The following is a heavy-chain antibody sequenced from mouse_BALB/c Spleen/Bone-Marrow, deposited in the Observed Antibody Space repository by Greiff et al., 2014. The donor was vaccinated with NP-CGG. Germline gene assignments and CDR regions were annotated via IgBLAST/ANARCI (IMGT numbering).Heavy chain of an antibody. Sequence: LQESGAELVKPGASVKLSCKASGYTFTSYWMHWVKQRPGQGLEWIGEIDPSDSYTNYNQKFKGKATLTVDKSSSTAYMQLSGLTSEDSAVYYCARDSITTVVAADYWGQGTTLTVSS. V-gene: IGHV1-69*02. CDR2: IDPSDSYT. J-gene: IGHJ2*01. CDR1: GYTFTSYW. D-gene: IGHD1-1*01. CDR3: ARDSITTVVAADY.